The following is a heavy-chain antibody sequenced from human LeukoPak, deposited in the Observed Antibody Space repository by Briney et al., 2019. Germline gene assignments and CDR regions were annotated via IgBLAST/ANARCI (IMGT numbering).Heavy chain of an antibody. D-gene: IGHD3-10*01. V-gene: IGHV3-30*02. J-gene: IGHJ4*02. CDR2: IRYDGSNK. Sequence: GGSLRLSCAASGFTFSSYGMHWVRQAPGKGLEWVAFIRYDGSNKYYADSVKGRFTISRDNSKNTLYLQMNSLRAEDTAVSYCAKDYGSGSYACDYWGQGTLVTVSS. CDR3: AKDYGSGSYACDY. CDR1: GFTFSSYG.